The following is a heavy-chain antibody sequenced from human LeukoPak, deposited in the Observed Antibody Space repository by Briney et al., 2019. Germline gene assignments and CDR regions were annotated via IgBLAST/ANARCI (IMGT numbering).Heavy chain of an antibody. CDR1: GFTFSSYW. J-gene: IGHJ4*02. D-gene: IGHD3-16*02. V-gene: IGHV3-7*01. CDR3: ARPIMITFGGVIGFGY. CDR2: IKQDGSEK. Sequence: HHGGSLRLSCAASGFTFSSYWMSWVRQAPGKGLEWVANIKQDGSEKYYVDSVKGRFTISRDNAKNSLYLQMNSLRAEDTAVYYCARPIMITFGGVIGFGYWGQGTLVTVSS.